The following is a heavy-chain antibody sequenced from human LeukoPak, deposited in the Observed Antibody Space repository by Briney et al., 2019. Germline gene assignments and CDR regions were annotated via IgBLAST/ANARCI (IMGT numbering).Heavy chain of an antibody. Sequence: GGSLRLSCAASGFTFSSYWMSWARQAPGKGLEWVANIKQDGSEKYYVDSVKGRFTISRDNAKNSLYLQMNSLRAEDTAVYYCARVLSSGSSYPYYFDYWGQGTLVTVSS. CDR1: GFTFSSYW. D-gene: IGHD3-10*01. J-gene: IGHJ4*02. CDR2: IKQDGSEK. V-gene: IGHV3-7*01. CDR3: ARVLSSGSSYPYYFDY.